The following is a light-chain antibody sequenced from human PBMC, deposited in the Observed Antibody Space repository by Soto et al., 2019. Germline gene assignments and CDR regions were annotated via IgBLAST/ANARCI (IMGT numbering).Light chain of an antibody. Sequence: DIVMTQSPLSLPVTPGEPASISCRSSQSLLHSIGYTILDWYLQKPGQSPQLLIYLGSNRASGVPDRVSGSGSGTDCTLKISRVEAEDVGVYYCMQALQTPRTFGQGTKLEIK. CDR1: QSLLHSIGYTI. V-gene: IGKV2-28*01. J-gene: IGKJ2*01. CDR3: MQALQTPRT. CDR2: LGS.